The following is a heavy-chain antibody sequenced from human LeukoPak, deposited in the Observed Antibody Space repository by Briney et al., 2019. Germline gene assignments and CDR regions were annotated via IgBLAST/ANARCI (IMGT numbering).Heavy chain of an antibody. Sequence: SGGSLRLSCAASGFTFSNYAMSWVRQAPGKGLEWVSAISGSGGSTYYADSVKGRFTISRDNSKNTLYLQMNSLRAEDTAVYCCAKVSGSYYFDYWGQGTLVTVSS. D-gene: IGHD1-26*01. V-gene: IGHV3-23*01. CDR1: GFTFSNYA. J-gene: IGHJ4*02. CDR3: AKVSGSYYFDY. CDR2: ISGSGGST.